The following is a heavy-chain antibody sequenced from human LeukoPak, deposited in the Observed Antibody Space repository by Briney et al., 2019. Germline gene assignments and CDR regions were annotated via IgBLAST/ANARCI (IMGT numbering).Heavy chain of an antibody. CDR1: GGSISSGGYY. D-gene: IGHD1-14*01. Sequence: SETLSLTCTVSGGSISSGGYYWSWIRQHPGKGLEWIGYIYYSGSTYYNPSLKSRVTISVDTSKNQFSLKLSSVTAADTAVYYCARHTPQSPSWFGPWGQGTLVTVSS. J-gene: IGHJ5*02. CDR3: ARHTPQSPSWFGP. V-gene: IGHV4-31*03. CDR2: IYYSGST.